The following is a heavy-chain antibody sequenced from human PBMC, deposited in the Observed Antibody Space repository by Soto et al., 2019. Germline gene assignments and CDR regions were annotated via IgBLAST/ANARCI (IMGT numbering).Heavy chain of an antibody. J-gene: IGHJ4*02. CDR2: ISDDGSTT. V-gene: IGHV3-74*01. CDR1: GFTFSAYW. CDR3: TRGPRVSSTGTGAH. Sequence: GGSLRLSCEVSGFTFSAYWMHWVRQVPGKGLIWVSRISDDGSTTTYADSVKGQFTISRDNAKNTLYLQMNSLRADDTGLYYCTRGPRVSSTGTGAHWGQGTLVTVSS. D-gene: IGHD1-1*01.